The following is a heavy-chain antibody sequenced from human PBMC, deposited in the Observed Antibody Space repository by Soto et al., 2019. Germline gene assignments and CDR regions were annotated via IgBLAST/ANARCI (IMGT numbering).Heavy chain of an antibody. V-gene: IGHV4-31*03. J-gene: IGHJ3*02. CDR2: IYYSGST. CDR3: ASGGDLAFDI. Sequence: SETLSLTCTVSGGSISSGGYYWSWIRQHPGKGLEWIGYIYYSGSTYYNPSLKSRVTISVDTSKNQFSLKLSSVTAAGAAVYYCASGGDLAFDIWGQGTMVTVSS. D-gene: IGHD3-16*01. CDR1: GGSISSGGYY.